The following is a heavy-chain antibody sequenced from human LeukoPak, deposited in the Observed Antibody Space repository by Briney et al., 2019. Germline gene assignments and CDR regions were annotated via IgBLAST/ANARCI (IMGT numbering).Heavy chain of an antibody. Sequence: SETLSLTCTVSGGSISSYYWSWIRQPPGKGLEWIGYIYYSGSTNYNPSLKSRVTISVDTSKNQFSLKLSSVTASDTAVYYCARDYSNYVVAFDIWGQGTMVTVSS. CDR2: IYYSGST. CDR3: ARDYSNYVVAFDI. D-gene: IGHD4-11*01. J-gene: IGHJ3*02. V-gene: IGHV4-59*01. CDR1: GGSISSYY.